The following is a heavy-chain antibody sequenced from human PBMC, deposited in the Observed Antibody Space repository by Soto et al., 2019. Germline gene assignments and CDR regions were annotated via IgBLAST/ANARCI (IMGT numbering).Heavy chain of an antibody. CDR3: AKDAESKLRCWEGYYYYYAMDV. V-gene: IGHV3-23*01. D-gene: IGHD3-3*01. CDR1: GFTFSSYA. J-gene: IGHJ6*02. CDR2: ISGSGGST. Sequence: LRLSCAASGFTFSSYAMSWVRQAPGKGLEWVSAISGSGGSTYYADSVKGRLTISRDNSKNTLYLQMNRLRAEDTPVYYCAKDAESKLRCWEGYYYYYAMDVWGQGTTVTVSS.